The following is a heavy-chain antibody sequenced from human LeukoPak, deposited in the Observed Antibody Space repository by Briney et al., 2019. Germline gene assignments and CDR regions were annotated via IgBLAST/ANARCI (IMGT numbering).Heavy chain of an antibody. CDR3: AKDRAYYYDSSGYYFDY. CDR2: ISGSGGST. CDR1: GFTFSSYA. V-gene: IGHV3-23*01. D-gene: IGHD3-22*01. J-gene: IGHJ4*02. Sequence: GGSLRLSCAASGFTFSSYAMSWVRQAPGKGLEWVSAISGSGGSTYNADSVKGRFTISRDNSKNTLYLQMNSLRAEDTAVYYCAKDRAYYYDSSGYYFDYWGQGTLVTVSS.